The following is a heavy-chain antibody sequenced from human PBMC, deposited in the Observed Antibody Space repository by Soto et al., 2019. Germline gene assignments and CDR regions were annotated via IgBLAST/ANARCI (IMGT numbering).Heavy chain of an antibody. V-gene: IGHV3-9*01. CDR3: TRGGPDAFCGGGRCYFDY. CDR2: VTWNSNVI. D-gene: IGHD2-15*01. Sequence: VQLLESGGGSVHTGGAPRLSCAASGFTFDDFVLHWGRGVLGKGLGCGSSVTWNSNVIGYTGSVKGRFTISRDNAKNSLYLQMNSLRPEDTAFYYCTRGGPDAFCGGGRCYFDYWGQGTLVTVSS. J-gene: IGHJ4*02. CDR1: GFTFDDFV.